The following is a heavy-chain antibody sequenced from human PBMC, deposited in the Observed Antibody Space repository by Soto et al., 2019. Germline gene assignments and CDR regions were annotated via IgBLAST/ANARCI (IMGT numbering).Heavy chain of an antibody. D-gene: IGHD3-16*02. V-gene: IGHV1-18*01. CDR2: INTYNGNT. Sequence: ASVKVSCKASGYTFTNYGISWVRRAPGQGLEWMGWINTYNGNTNYAQRLQGRVTMTADTSTSTAYMELRSLRSDDTAVYYCARERGNYRYFDYWGQGTLVTVSS. J-gene: IGHJ4*02. CDR1: GYTFTNYG. CDR3: ARERGNYRYFDY.